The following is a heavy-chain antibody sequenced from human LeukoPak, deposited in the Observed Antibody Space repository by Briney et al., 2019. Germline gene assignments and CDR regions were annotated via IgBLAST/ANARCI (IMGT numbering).Heavy chain of an antibody. CDR3: VRVTLGGSDY. D-gene: IGHD1-26*01. V-gene: IGHV3-7*05. J-gene: IGHJ4*02. CDR1: GFTFTSYW. Sequence: GGSLRLSCAASGFTFTSYWMTWVRQAPGRGLQWVANIKQDGSDKFYVDSVKGRFTISRDNAKNSLFLQMNSLRAEDTALYYCVRVTLGGSDYWGQGTLVTVSS. CDR2: IKQDGSDK.